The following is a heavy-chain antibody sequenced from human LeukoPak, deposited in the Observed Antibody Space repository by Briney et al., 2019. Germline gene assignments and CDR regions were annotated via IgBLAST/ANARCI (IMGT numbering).Heavy chain of an antibody. CDR2: INHSGST. CDR3: ARGRGYYDSSGYYYFERYYYYMDV. Sequence: PSETLSLTCAVYGGSFSGYYWSWIRQPPGKGLEWIGEINHSGSTNYNPSLKSRVTISVDTSKNQFTLKLSSVTAADTAVYYCARGRGYYDSSGYYYFERYYYYMDVWGKGTTVTVSS. J-gene: IGHJ6*03. V-gene: IGHV4-34*01. D-gene: IGHD3-22*01. CDR1: GGSFSGYY.